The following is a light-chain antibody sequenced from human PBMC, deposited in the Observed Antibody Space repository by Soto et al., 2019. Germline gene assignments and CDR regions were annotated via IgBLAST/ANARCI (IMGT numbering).Light chain of an antibody. J-gene: IGKJ1*01. V-gene: IGKV1-39*01. CDR1: QSISSY. Sequence: DIQMTQSPSSLSASVGDRVTITCRASQSISSYLNWYQQKPGKAPKLLIYAASSLQSGVPSRFSGRGSGTDFTLTSSSLQPEDLATCYCQQSDSARTFGQGTKVEIK. CDR2: AAS. CDR3: QQSDSART.